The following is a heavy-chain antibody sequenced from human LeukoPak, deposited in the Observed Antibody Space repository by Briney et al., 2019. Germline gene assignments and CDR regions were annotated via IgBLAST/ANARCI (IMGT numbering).Heavy chain of an antibody. CDR3: ARGLPAAGFDY. J-gene: IGHJ4*02. V-gene: IGHV4-34*01. CDR2: INHSGST. D-gene: IGHD6-13*01. CDR1: GGSFSGYY. Sequence: SETLSLTCAVYGGSFSGYYWSWIRQPPGKGLEWIGEINHSGSTNYNPSLKSRVTISVDTSKNQFSLKLNSVTAADTAVYYCARGLPAAGFDYWGQGTLVTVSS.